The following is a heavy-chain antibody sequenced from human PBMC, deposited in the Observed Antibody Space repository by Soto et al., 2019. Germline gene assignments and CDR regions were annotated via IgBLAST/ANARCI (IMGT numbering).Heavy chain of an antibody. CDR3: ARAHCGGDCYSGVDY. D-gene: IGHD2-21*02. V-gene: IGHV1-2*04. CDR2: INPNSGGT. CDR1: GYTFTGYY. Sequence: QVQLVQSGAEVKKPGASVKVSCKASGYTFTGYYMHWVRQAPGQGLEWMGWINPNSGGTNYAQKFQGWVTMPRDTPISTAYMQLSRLRSDDTAVYYCARAHCGGDCYSGVDYWGQGTLVTVSS. J-gene: IGHJ4*02.